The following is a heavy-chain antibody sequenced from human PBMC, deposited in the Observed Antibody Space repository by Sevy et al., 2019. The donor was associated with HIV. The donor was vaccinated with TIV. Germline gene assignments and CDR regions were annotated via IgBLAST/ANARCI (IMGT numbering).Heavy chain of an antibody. CDR3: ARQVGQLRFFDWSPGYFDY. J-gene: IGHJ4*02. Sequence: SETLSLTCTVSGDSISSSPYYWGWIRQSHGKGLEWIGSIYYSGSTYYNPSLKSRVPIPVDTSKNQFSLKLNSVTTADTAVYYCARQVGQLRFFDWSPGYFDYWGQGILVTVSS. V-gene: IGHV4-39*01. CDR2: IYYSGST. D-gene: IGHD3-9*01. CDR1: GDSISSSPYY.